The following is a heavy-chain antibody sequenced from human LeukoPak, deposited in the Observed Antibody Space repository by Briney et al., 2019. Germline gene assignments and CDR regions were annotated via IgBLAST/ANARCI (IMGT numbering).Heavy chain of an antibody. Sequence: SETLSLTSTVSAYSISSGYYWGWARRPPGKGLEWIETICHSGTTYYKPSLRRTVTISTDTTANKFSLKMCTVTASDTAVCFRARPLGYCISDICCGAFWYWGQGTLVTVSS. D-gene: IGHD2-15*01. CDR1: AYSISSGYY. V-gene: IGHV4-38-2*02. CDR3: ARPLGYCISDICCGAFWY. CDR2: ICHSGTT. J-gene: IGHJ4*02.